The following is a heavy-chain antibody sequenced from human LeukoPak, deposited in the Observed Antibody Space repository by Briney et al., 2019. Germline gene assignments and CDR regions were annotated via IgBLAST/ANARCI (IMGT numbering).Heavy chain of an antibody. CDR2: INHSGST. V-gene: IGHV4-34*01. Sequence: SETLSLTCAVYGGSFSGYHWSWIRQPPGKGLEWIGEINHSGSTNYNPSLKSRVTISVDTSKNQFSLKLSSVTAADTAVYYCARGGYIYGSRGNWFDPWGQGTLVTVSS. CDR1: GGSFSGYH. CDR3: ARGGYIYGSRGNWFDP. J-gene: IGHJ5*02. D-gene: IGHD5-18*01.